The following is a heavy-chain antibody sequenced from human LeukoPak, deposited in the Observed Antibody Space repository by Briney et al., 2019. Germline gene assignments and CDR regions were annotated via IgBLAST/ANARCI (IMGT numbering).Heavy chain of an antibody. Sequence: SETLSLTCTVSGGSISSSSYYWGWIRQPPGRGLEWIGSIYYSGSTYYNPSLKSRVTISVDTSKNQFSLKLSSVTAADTAVYYCARRQRITMVRGVWAFDYWGQGTLVTVSS. CDR3: ARRQRITMVRGVWAFDY. V-gene: IGHV4-39*07. D-gene: IGHD3-10*01. J-gene: IGHJ4*02. CDR2: IYYSGST. CDR1: GGSISSSSYY.